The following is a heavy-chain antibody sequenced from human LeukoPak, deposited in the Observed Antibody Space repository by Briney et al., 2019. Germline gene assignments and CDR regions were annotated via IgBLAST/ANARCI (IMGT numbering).Heavy chain of an antibody. CDR1: GFTFDDYA. CDR2: ISWDGGST. V-gene: IGHV3-43D*03. D-gene: IGHD5-24*01. J-gene: IGHJ6*03. Sequence: GGSLRLSCAASGFTFDDYAMHWVRHAPGKGLEWVSLISWDGGSTYYADSVKGRFTISRDNSKNSLYLQMNSLRAEDTALYYCAKDIRTRWLQSKYYMDVWGKGTTVTVSS. CDR3: AKDIRTRWLQSKYYMDV.